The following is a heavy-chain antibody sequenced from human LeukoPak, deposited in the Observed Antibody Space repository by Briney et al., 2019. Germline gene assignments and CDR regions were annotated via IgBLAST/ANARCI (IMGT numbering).Heavy chain of an antibody. Sequence: PGGSLRLSCSASGFTFSSYAMHWVRQAPGKGLEYVSAISSNGGSTYYADSVKGRFTISRDNSKNTLYLQVSSLRAEDTAVYYCVKGGYDILTGYYLFDYWGQGTLVTVSS. CDR2: ISSNGGST. J-gene: IGHJ4*02. D-gene: IGHD3-9*01. CDR1: GFTFSSYA. CDR3: VKGGYDILTGYYLFDY. V-gene: IGHV3-64D*06.